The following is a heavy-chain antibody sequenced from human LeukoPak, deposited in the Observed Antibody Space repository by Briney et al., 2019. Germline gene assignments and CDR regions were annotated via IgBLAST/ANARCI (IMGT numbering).Heavy chain of an antibody. V-gene: IGHV3-48*03. J-gene: IGHJ6*03. CDR1: GFTFSSYE. CDR2: ISSSGSTI. D-gene: IGHD5-18*01. Sequence: GGSLRPSCAASGFTFSSYEMNWVRQAPGKGLEWVSYISSSGSTIYYADSVKGRFTISRDNAKNSLYLQMNSLRAEDTAVYYCARDPLDTAMVRHYYYYMDVWGKGTTVTVSS. CDR3: ARDPLDTAMVRHYYYYMDV.